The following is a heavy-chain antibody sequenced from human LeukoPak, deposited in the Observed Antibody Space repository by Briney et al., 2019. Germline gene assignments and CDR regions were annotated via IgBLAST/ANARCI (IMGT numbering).Heavy chain of an antibody. D-gene: IGHD2-2*01. CDR2: INPNSGGT. J-gene: IGHJ4*02. CDR1: GYTFTGYY. CDR3: ARSSREYQLPAWRV. V-gene: IGHV1-2*02. Sequence: ASVKVSCMASGYTFTGYYMHWVRQAPGQGLEWMGWINPNSGGTNYAQNFQGRVTMTRGTTISTAYMELSRLRSDDTAVYSCARSSREYQLPAWRVWGQGTLVTVSS.